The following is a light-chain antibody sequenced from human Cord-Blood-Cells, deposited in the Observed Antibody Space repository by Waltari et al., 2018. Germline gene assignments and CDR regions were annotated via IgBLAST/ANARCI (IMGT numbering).Light chain of an antibody. CDR1: SSNIRSNN. Sequence: QSVLTQPPSASGTPGPRVTIPCSGRSSNIRSNNGYWYQQLPGTAPKLLIYRNNQRPSGVPDRFSGSKSGTSASLAISGLRSEDEADYYCAAWDDSLSGWVFGGGTKLTVL. CDR2: RNN. V-gene: IGLV1-47*01. J-gene: IGLJ3*02. CDR3: AAWDDSLSGWV.